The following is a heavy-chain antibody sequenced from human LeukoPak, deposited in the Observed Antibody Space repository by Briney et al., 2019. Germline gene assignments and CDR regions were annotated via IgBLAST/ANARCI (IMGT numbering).Heavy chain of an antibody. Sequence: QAGGSLRLSCAASGFTSSSYWMYWVRQAPGKGLVWVSRTNTDGSSISYADSVKGRFTISRDNAKNTLYLQMNSLRAEDTAVYYCARGDSGINSAFDYWGQGTLVTVSS. CDR3: ARGDSGINSAFDY. V-gene: IGHV3-74*01. D-gene: IGHD1-26*01. CDR1: GFTSSSYW. J-gene: IGHJ4*02. CDR2: TNTDGSSI.